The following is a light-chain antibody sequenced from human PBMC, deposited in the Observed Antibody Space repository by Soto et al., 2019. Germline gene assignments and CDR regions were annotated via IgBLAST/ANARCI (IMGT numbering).Light chain of an antibody. CDR2: EVT. CDR1: SSDIGAYDY. V-gene: IGLV2-14*01. CDR3: SSHAGSSAFYV. J-gene: IGLJ1*01. Sequence: SVLTHPASVSGSPGQSITISCTGTSSDIGAYDYVSWYQQYPGRVPKLSIHEVTNRPSGVSDRFSGSKSGNTASLTISGLQTEDEADYYCSSHAGSSAFYVFGTGTKVTVL.